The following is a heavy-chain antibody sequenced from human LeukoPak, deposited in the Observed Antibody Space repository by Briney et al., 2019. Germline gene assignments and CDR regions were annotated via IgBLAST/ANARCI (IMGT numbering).Heavy chain of an antibody. CDR1: GYTFTSYD. CDR2: MNPNSGNT. J-gene: IGHJ6*03. D-gene: IGHD3-3*01. V-gene: IGHV1-8*03. Sequence: ASVKVSCEASGYTFTSYDIKWVRQATGQGLEWMGWMNPNSGNTGYAQKFQGRVTITRNNSISTAYMELSSLRSEDTAVYYCARGPTYYDFWSGYWDYYYYMDVWGKGTTVTVSS. CDR3: ARGPTYYDFWSGYWDYYYYMDV.